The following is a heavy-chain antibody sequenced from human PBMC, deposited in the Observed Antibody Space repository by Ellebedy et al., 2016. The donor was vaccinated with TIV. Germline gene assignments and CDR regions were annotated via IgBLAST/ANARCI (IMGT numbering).Heavy chain of an antibody. Sequence: ASVKVSCKASGYTFTTYGISWVRQAPGQGLEWMGWISAYNGNTNYAQKLQGRVTMTTDTSTSTAYMELRSRRSDDTAVYYCARDGQGYCSSSSCSALIDYWGQGTLVTVSS. CDR3: ARDGQGYCSSSSCSALIDY. D-gene: IGHD2-2*01. CDR1: GYTFTTYG. CDR2: ISAYNGNT. V-gene: IGHV1-18*04. J-gene: IGHJ4*02.